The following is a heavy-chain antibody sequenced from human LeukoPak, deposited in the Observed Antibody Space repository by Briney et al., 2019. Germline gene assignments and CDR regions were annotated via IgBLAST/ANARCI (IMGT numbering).Heavy chain of an antibody. Sequence: GSPRLSCAASGFTFSSHWMHWVRQAPGKGLVWVSRINSDGSSTSYADSVKGRFTISRDNAKNTLYLQMNSLRAEDTAVYYCARETVEMATIGDYWGQGTLVTVSS. CDR1: GFTFSSHW. D-gene: IGHD5-24*01. J-gene: IGHJ4*02. CDR2: INSDGSST. CDR3: ARETVEMATIGDY. V-gene: IGHV3-74*01.